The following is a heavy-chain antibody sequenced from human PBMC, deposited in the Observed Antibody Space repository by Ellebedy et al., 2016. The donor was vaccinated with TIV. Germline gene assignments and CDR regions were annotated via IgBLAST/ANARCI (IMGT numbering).Heavy chain of an antibody. D-gene: IGHD6-13*01. V-gene: IGHV4-39*01. CDR3: ARHQKGSSWYGCWFDP. CDR2: FYYSGST. CDR1: GGSISSSSFY. Sequence: MPSETLSLTCTVSGGSISSSSFYWGWIRKPPGKGLEWIGSFYYSGSTYYNPSLKSRVTISVDTSKNQFSLKLSSVTAAATAVYYCARHQKGSSWYGCWFDPWGQGTLVTVSS. J-gene: IGHJ5*02.